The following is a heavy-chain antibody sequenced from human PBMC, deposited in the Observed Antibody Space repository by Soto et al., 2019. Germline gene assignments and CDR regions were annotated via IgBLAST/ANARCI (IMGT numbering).Heavy chain of an antibody. J-gene: IGHJ4*02. D-gene: IGHD3-10*01. CDR1: GYTFTSYG. CDR2: ITAHNSHT. Sequence: ASVKVSCKASGYTFTSYGLSWVRQAPGQGLEWMGWITAHNSHTIYAQRLQGGVNMTTDTSTSTAYMDLRSLRSDDTAVYYCARVYLGSGNYYGVYDYWGQGTLVTVS. V-gene: IGHV1-18*04. CDR3: ARVYLGSGNYYGVYDY.